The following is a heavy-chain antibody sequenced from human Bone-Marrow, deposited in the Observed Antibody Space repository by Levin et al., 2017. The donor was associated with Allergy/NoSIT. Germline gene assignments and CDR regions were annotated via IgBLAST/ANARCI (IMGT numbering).Heavy chain of an antibody. V-gene: IGHV3-15*01. J-gene: IGHJ4*02. CDR3: TTDSTHGYCGGDCYNFDY. CDR1: GFTFSNAW. Sequence: PGGSLRLSCAASGFTFSNAWMSWVRQAPGKGLEWVGRIKSKTDGGTTDYAAPVKGRFTISRDDSKNTLYLQMNSLKTEDTAVYYCTTDSTHGYCGGDCYNFDYWGQGTLVTVSS. D-gene: IGHD2-21*02. CDR2: IKSKTDGGTT.